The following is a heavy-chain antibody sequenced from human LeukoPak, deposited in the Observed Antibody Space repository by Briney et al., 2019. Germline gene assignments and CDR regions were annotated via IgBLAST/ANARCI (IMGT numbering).Heavy chain of an antibody. D-gene: IGHD2-2*01. J-gene: IGHJ6*02. CDR3: ARGYCSSTGCYMDV. CDR1: GHTSTTYA. V-gene: IGHV1-3*01. Sequence: ASVKVSCKASGHTSTTYAIHWVRQAPGQGLEWMGWINAGNGNIEYSQKFQGRVTITGDTSASTAYMELSSLRSEDTAVYYCARGYCSSTGCYMDVWGQGTTVT. CDR2: INAGNGNI.